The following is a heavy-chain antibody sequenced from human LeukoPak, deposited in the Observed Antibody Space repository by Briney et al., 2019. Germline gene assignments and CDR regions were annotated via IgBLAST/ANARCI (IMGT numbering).Heavy chain of an antibody. CDR3: ARSFWAYYYYMDV. CDR1: GGFFSGYY. Sequence: SETMSPTCAVDGGFFSGYYWSWIRQPPRKGLEWIGEINHSGSTNYNPALKSRVTISVDTSKYQFSMKLSSVTAADKAVYYCARSFWAYYYYMDVWGKGTTVTISS. V-gene: IGHV4-34*01. J-gene: IGHJ6*03. CDR2: INHSGST. D-gene: IGHD3-3*01.